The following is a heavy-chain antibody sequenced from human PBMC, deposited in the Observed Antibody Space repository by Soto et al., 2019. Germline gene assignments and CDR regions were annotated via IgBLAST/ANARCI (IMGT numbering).Heavy chain of an antibody. D-gene: IGHD6-19*01. J-gene: IGHJ6*02. Sequence: GGSLRLSCAASGFTFSDYYMSWIRQAPGKGLEWVSYISSSSSYTNYADSVKGRITISRDNAKNSLYLQMNSLRAEDTAVYYCARGESRVWLVPPGYYYGMDVWGQGTTVTVSS. CDR2: ISSSSSYT. V-gene: IGHV3-11*06. CDR1: GFTFSDYY. CDR3: ARGESRVWLVPPGYYYGMDV.